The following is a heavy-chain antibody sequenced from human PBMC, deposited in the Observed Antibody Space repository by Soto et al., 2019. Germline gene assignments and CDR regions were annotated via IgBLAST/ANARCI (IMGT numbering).Heavy chain of an antibody. D-gene: IGHD5-12*01. CDR1: GLTFSFYG. CDR3: AKDRGWLQSYFDY. Sequence: GGSLRLSCAASGLTFSFYGMRWVRQAPGKGLEWVAILSYDGSDAYYSDSVKGRFIISRDNSKNTLYLQMNSLRAEDTAVYYCAKDRGWLQSYFDYWGQGTLVTVSS. V-gene: IGHV3-30*18. CDR2: LSYDGSDA. J-gene: IGHJ4*02.